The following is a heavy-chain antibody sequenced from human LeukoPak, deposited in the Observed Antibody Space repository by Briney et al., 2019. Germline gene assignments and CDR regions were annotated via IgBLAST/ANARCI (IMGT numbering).Heavy chain of an antibody. Sequence: PGGSLRLSRAASGFTFSSYAMSWVRQAPGKGLEWVSAISGSGGSTYYADSVKGRFTISRDNSKNTLYLQMNSLRAEDTAVYYCAKWVSCSGGSCYRSFMGYWGQGTLVTVSS. CDR2: ISGSGGST. CDR1: GFTFSSYA. CDR3: AKWVSCSGGSCYRSFMGY. D-gene: IGHD2-15*01. J-gene: IGHJ4*02. V-gene: IGHV3-23*01.